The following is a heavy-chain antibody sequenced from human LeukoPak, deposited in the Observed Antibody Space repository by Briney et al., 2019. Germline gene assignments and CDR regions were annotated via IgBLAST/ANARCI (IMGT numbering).Heavy chain of an antibody. Sequence: ASVKVSCKASGFTLTNYDINWVRQAPGQGLEWMGWMNPINGNTGYARKFQGRVTLTRDTSISTAYMELRSLTSEDTAIYYCVRDGEGVAISVNFWFDPWGQGTLVTVSS. D-gene: IGHD3-10*01. CDR2: MNPINGNT. V-gene: IGHV1-8*01. CDR1: GFTLTNYD. J-gene: IGHJ5*02. CDR3: VRDGEGVAISVNFWFDP.